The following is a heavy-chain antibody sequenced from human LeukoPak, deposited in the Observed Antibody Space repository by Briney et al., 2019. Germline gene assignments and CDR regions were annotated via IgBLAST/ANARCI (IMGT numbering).Heavy chain of an antibody. V-gene: IGHV4-4*07. CDR2: IYTSGST. Sequence: SETLSLTCTVSGGSISGYYWSWIRQPAGKGPEWIGRIYTSGSTSYNPSLKSRVTMSVDTSKNQFSLKLTSVTAADTAVYYCARGYCSGGSCYIFDYWGQGSLVTVSS. CDR1: GGSISGYY. CDR3: ARGYCSGGSCYIFDY. J-gene: IGHJ4*02. D-gene: IGHD2-15*01.